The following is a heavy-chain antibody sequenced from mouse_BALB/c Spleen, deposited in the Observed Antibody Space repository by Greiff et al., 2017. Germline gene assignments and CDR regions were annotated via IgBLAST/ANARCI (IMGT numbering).Heavy chain of an antibody. CDR3: ARMYDYDGPH. V-gene: IGHV1-18*01. Sequence: EVKLQESGPELVKPGASVKIPCKASGYTFTDYNMYWVKQSHGKSLEWIGDINPNNGGTIYNQKFKGKATLTVDKSSSTAYMELRSLTSEDTAVYYCARMYDYDGPHWGQGTLVTVSA. CDR1: GYTFTDYN. J-gene: IGHJ3*01. CDR2: INPNNGGT. D-gene: IGHD2-4*01.